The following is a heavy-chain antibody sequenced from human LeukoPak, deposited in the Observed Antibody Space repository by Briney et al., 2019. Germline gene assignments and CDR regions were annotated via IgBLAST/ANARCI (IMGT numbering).Heavy chain of an antibody. J-gene: IGHJ3*02. CDR2: IYHSGST. CDR1: GGSISSSNW. D-gene: IGHD4-23*01. Sequence: SGTLSLTCAVSGGSISSSNWWSWVRQPPGKGLEWIGEIYHSGSTNYNPSLKSRVTISVDKSKNQFSLKLSSVTAADTAVYYCARPKTDYGGPYGAFDIWGQGTMVTVSS. CDR3: ARPKTDYGGPYGAFDI. V-gene: IGHV4-4*02.